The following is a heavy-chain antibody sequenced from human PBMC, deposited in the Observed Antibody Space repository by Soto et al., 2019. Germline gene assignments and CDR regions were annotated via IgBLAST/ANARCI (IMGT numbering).Heavy chain of an antibody. D-gene: IGHD3-22*01. CDR3: ARSSSGSAFDM. Sequence: QVQLQESGPGLVKPSETLPLLCTVSGGSISNYYWSWIRQPPGKGLEWIGYIYYSGGTTYNPSLGSRVTLSIDPSKKQVSLKLTSVTAADTAVYFCARSSSGSAFDMWGQGTMVTVSS. CDR2: IYYSGGT. J-gene: IGHJ3*02. V-gene: IGHV4-59*08. CDR1: GGSISNYY.